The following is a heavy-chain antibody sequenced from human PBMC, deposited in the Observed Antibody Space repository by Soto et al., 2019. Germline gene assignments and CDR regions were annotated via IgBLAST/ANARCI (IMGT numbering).Heavy chain of an antibody. V-gene: IGHV4-30-4*01. D-gene: IGHD2-15*01. CDR3: ARYPEQYCSGGSCYSGTDY. CDR2: IYYSGST. CDR1: GGSISSGDYY. Sequence: QVQLQESGPGLVKPSQTLSLTCTVSGGSISSGDYYWSWIRQPPGKGLEWIGYIYYSGSTYYNPSLQSRVTISVDTSKNQFPLKLSAVTAADTAVYYCARYPEQYCSGGSCYSGTDYWGQGTLVTVSS. J-gene: IGHJ4*02.